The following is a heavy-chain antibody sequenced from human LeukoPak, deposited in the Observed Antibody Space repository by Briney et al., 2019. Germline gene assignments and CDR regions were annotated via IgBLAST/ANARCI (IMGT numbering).Heavy chain of an antibody. Sequence: PGGSLRLSCAASGFTFSSYAMSSVRQAPGKGLEWVSAISGSGGSTYYADSVKGRFTISRDNSRDTLYLQMISLRAEDTAVYYCAKGYYDYVWGSYYFDYWGQGTLVTVSS. D-gene: IGHD3-16*01. V-gene: IGHV3-23*01. J-gene: IGHJ4*02. CDR3: AKGYYDYVWGSYYFDY. CDR1: GFTFSSYA. CDR2: ISGSGGST.